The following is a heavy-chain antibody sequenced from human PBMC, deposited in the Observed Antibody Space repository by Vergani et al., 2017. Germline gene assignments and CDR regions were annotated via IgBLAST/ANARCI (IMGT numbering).Heavy chain of an antibody. Sequence: QITLKESGPTLVKPTQTLTLTCTFSGFSLSTSGVGVGWIRQPPGKALEWLALIYWNDDKRYSPSLKSRLTITKDTSKNQVVLTMTNMDPVDTATYYCAHTGMGRGVTPHRGENWFDPWGQGTLVTVSS. CDR3: AHTGMGRGVTPHRGENWFDP. CDR2: IYWNDDK. V-gene: IGHV2-5*01. J-gene: IGHJ5*02. D-gene: IGHD3-10*01. CDR1: GFSLSTSGVG.